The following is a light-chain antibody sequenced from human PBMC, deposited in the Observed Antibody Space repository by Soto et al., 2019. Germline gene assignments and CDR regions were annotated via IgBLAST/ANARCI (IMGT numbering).Light chain of an antibody. V-gene: IGKV1-39*01. J-gene: IGKJ1*01. CDR3: QQTDSFPRT. CDR1: QRMSGW. CDR2: AAS. Sequence: PSTLAASVGDTVTITCRASQRMSGWLAWHQQKPGKAPKLLIYAASSLQTGVPSRFSGSRSGTDFALTISSLQRDDFATYYCQQTDSFPRTFGQGTKVDIK.